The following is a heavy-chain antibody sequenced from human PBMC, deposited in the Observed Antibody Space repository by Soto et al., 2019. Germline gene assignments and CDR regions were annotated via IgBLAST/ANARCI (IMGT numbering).Heavy chain of an antibody. D-gene: IGHD5-12*01. V-gene: IGHV3-23*04. Sequence: EVQLVESGGGLVKPGGSLRLSCAASEFTFSSYAMSWVRQAPGKGLEWVSAISGSGGSTYYADSVKGRFTISRDNSKNTLYLQMNSLRAEDTAVYYCASSIVATKSWFDPWGQGTLVTVSS. CDR2: ISGSGGST. CDR3: ASSIVATKSWFDP. CDR1: EFTFSSYA. J-gene: IGHJ5*02.